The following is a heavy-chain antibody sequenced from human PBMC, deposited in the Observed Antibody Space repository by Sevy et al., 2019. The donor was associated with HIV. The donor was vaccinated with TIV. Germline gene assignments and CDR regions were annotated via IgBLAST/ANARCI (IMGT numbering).Heavy chain of an antibody. J-gene: IGHJ6*03. CDR3: ARVGVAGTDYYYYMDV. CDR2: IYYSGST. Sequence: SETLSLTCTVSGGSISSYYWSWIRQPPGKGLEWIGYIYYSGSTNYNPSLKSRVTISVDTSKNQYSLKLSYVTAADTAVYYCARVGVAGTDYYYYMDVWGKGTTVTVSS. D-gene: IGHD6-19*01. V-gene: IGHV4-59*01. CDR1: GGSISSYY.